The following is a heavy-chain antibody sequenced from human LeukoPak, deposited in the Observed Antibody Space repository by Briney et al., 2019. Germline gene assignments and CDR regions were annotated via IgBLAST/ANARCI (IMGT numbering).Heavy chain of an antibody. J-gene: IGHJ5*02. CDR1: GYTFTSYG. CDR2: ISAYNGNT. V-gene: IGHV1-18*01. D-gene: IGHD4-17*01. Sequence: ASVKVSCKASGYTFTSYGISWVQQAPGQGLEWMGWISAYNGNTNYAQKLQGRVTMTTDTSTSTAYMELRSLRSDATAVYYCARGGPVTTSYWFDPWGQGTLVTVSS. CDR3: ARGGPVTTSYWFDP.